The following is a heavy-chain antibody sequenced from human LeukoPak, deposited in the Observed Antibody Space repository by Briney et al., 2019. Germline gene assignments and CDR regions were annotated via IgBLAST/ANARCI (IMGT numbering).Heavy chain of an antibody. CDR2: INPNSGGT. J-gene: IGHJ4*02. Sequence: ASVKVSCKASGYTFTGYYMHWVRQAPGQGLEWMGWINPNSGGTNYAQKFQGRVTMTRDTSISTAYMELSRLRSDDSAVYYCARWSGYDSRPLVYWGQGTLVTVSS. D-gene: IGHD5-12*01. CDR1: GYTFTGYY. CDR3: ARWSGYDSRPLVY. V-gene: IGHV1-2*02.